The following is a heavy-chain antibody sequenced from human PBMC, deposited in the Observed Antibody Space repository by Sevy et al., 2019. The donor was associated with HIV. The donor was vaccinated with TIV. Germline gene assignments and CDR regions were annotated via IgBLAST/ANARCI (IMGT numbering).Heavy chain of an antibody. D-gene: IGHD1-26*01. CDR3: AGENAWGRGYS. J-gene: IGHJ4*02. CDR2: IYYNGHI. V-gene: IGHV4-59*08. Sequence: GSLRLSCTVSGGSITSLYWNWIRQPPGKGLEWIANIYYNGHINYNPSLKSRVPLSLDTSKNQFSLRPSSVTAADTAMYYCAGENAWGRGYSWGQGTLVTVSS. CDR1: GGSITSLY.